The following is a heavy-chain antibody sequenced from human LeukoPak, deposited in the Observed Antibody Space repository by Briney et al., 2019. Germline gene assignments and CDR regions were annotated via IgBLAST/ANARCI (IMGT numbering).Heavy chain of an antibody. CDR3: AKGRLKWLQFSGDFDY. D-gene: IGHD5-24*01. J-gene: IGHJ4*02. Sequence: PGGSLRLSCAASGFTFSSYGMHWVRQAPGKGLEWVAFIRYDGSNKYYADSVKGRFTISRDNSKNTLYLLMNSLRAEDTAVYYCAKGRLKWLQFSGDFDYWGQGTLVTVSS. CDR1: GFTFSSYG. V-gene: IGHV3-30*02. CDR2: IRYDGSNK.